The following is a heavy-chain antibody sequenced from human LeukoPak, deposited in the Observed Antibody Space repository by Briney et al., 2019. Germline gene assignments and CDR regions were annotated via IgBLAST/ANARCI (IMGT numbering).Heavy chain of an antibody. J-gene: IGHJ4*02. CDR3: ARDPGIPAAGTVGYFDY. CDR1: GFTFSSYW. V-gene: IGHV3-7*01. D-gene: IGHD6-13*01. CDR2: IKQDESEK. Sequence: GGSLRLSCTASGFTFSSYWMSWVRQAPGKGLEWVANIKQDESEKFYVDSVKGRFTISRDNAKNSLYLQMNSLRAEDTAVYYCARDPGIPAAGTVGYFDYWGQGTLVTVSS.